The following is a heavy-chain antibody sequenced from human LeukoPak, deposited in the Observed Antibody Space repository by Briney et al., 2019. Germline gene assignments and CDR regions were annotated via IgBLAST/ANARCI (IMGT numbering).Heavy chain of an antibody. CDR1: GYTFTDYF. D-gene: IGHD3-10*01. Sequence: ASVKVSCKASGYTFTDYFMHWVRQAPGQGLEWMGWINPNSGGTNYAQRFQGRVTMTRDTSITTAYMELSRLRSEDTAVYYCATQDLWFGELSYYMDVWGKGTTVTVSS. J-gene: IGHJ6*03. CDR2: INPNSGGT. CDR3: ATQDLWFGELSYYMDV. V-gene: IGHV1-2*02.